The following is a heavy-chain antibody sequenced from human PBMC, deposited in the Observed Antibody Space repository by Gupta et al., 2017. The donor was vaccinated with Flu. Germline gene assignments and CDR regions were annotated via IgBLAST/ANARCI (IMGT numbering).Heavy chain of an antibody. CDR1: GGTLSNFG. CDR2: FIPRFGTT. Sequence: QVQLVQSGAEVKQPGSSVKVSCKASGGTLSNFGLSWVRQAPGQGLEWIGGFIPRFGTTDYAQNFQGRVTISADESTATAYIQLNSLRSEDSATYYCARGLVPAAPYFFYHYMDVWGTGTTVTVSS. CDR3: ARGLVPAAPYFFYHYMDV. J-gene: IGHJ6*03. V-gene: IGHV1-69*01. D-gene: IGHD2-2*01.